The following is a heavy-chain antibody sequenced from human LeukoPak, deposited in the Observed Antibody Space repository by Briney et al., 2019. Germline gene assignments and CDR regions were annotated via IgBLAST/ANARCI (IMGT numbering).Heavy chain of an antibody. V-gene: IGHV3-30*18. CDR2: VSFEGSNK. CDR1: GFTFSRDG. D-gene: IGHD3-10*01. CDR3: AKDMGYYYGSGSYPPENDY. Sequence: PGRSLRLSCAASGFTFSRDGMHWVRQAPGKGLEWVAVVSFEGSNKYYADSVKGRFTISRDNSKNTLSLQMNSLRAEDTAVYYCAKDMGYYYGSGSYPPENDYWGQGTLVTVSS. J-gene: IGHJ4*02.